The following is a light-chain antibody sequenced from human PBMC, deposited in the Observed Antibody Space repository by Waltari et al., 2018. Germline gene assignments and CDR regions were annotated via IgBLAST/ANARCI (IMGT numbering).Light chain of an antibody. CDR2: RSS. CDR3: QQYNVWRPIT. Sequence: EVVMTQSPATLSVSPGERATLSCRASQTIDTNLTWYQQSPGQPPRLLIYRSSARASGVPARFSGSGSGTEFTLTISNLQFEDSAVYYCQQYNVWRPITFGQGTRLEFK. J-gene: IGKJ5*01. V-gene: IGKV3-15*01. CDR1: QTIDTN.